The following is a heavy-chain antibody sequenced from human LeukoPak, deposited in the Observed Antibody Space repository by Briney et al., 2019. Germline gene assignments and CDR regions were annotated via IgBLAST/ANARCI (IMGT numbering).Heavy chain of an antibody. V-gene: IGHV3-11*01. CDR1: GFTFSDYY. CDR3: ARARRRDYDFWSGYYGSYYYGMDV. CDR2: ISSSGSTI. J-gene: IGHJ6*02. D-gene: IGHD3-3*01. Sequence: GGSLRLSCAASGFTFSDYYMSWIRQAPGKGLEWVSYISSSGSTIYYADSVKGRFTISRDNAKNSLYLQMNSLRAEDTAVYYCARARRRDYDFWSGYYGSYYYGMDVWGQGTTVTVSS.